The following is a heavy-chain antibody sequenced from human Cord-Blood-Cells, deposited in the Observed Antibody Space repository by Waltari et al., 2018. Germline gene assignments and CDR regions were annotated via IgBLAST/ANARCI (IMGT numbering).Heavy chain of an antibody. CDR3: ARGGRYCSSTSCQNNWFDP. Sequence: QVQLQQWGAGLLKPSATLSLTCAVYVGSFSGYYWNWIRQPPGKGLEWIGEINHSGSTNYNPSLKSRVTISVDTSKNQFSLKLSSVTATDTAVYYCARGGRYCSSTSCQNNWFDPWGQGTLVTVSS. CDR1: VGSFSGYY. V-gene: IGHV4-34*01. CDR2: INHSGST. J-gene: IGHJ5*02. D-gene: IGHD2-2*01.